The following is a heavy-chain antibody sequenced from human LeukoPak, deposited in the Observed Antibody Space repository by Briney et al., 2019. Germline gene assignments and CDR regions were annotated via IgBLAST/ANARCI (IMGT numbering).Heavy chain of an antibody. V-gene: IGHV1-2*02. J-gene: IGHJ4*02. D-gene: IGHD5-12*01. CDR1: GYTFTGYY. CDR3: ARDPGWSSVAFDY. CDR2: INPNSGGT. Sequence: ASVKVSCKASGYTFTGYYMHWVRQAPGQGLEWVGWINPNSGGTNYAQKFQGRVTMTRDTSISTAYMELSRLRSDDTAVYYCARDPGWSSVAFDYWGQGTLVTVSS.